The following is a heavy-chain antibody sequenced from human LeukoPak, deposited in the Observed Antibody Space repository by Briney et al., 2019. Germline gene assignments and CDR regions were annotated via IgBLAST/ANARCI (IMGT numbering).Heavy chain of an antibody. V-gene: IGHV3-33*06. CDR3: AKDWGLRFLEWAFDY. CDR2: IWYDGSNK. Sequence: PGGSLRLSCAASGFTFSSYGMHWVRQAPGKGLEWVAVIWYDGSNKYYADSVKGRFTISRDNSKNTLYLQMNSLRAEDTAVYYCAKDWGLRFLEWAFDYWGQGTLVTVSS. D-gene: IGHD3-3*01. CDR1: GFTFSSYG. J-gene: IGHJ4*02.